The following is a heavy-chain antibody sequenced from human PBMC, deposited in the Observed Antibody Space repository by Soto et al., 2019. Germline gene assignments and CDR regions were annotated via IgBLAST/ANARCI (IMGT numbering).Heavy chain of an antibody. Sequence: SETLSLTCSVSGGSISGYYWSWIRQAPGKGLEWIGYVYDTGSTSYNPSLQSRVTISVDTSKKQFSLSLRLVTAADTAVYFCARCIAVPSSHIDYWGQGTRVTVSS. CDR3: ARCIAVPSSHIDY. CDR2: VYDTGST. D-gene: IGHD6-19*01. CDR1: GGSISGYY. J-gene: IGHJ4*02. V-gene: IGHV4-59*01.